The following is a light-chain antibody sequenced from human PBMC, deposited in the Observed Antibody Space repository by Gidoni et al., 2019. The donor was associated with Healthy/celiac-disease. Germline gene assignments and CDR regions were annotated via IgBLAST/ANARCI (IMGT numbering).Light chain of an antibody. J-gene: IGKJ1*01. Sequence: EIVLTQSPGTLSLSPGERATLSCRAIQSVSSSYLAWYQQKPGQAPRLLIYGASSRATGIPDSFSGSGSGTDFTLTISRLEPEDFAVYYCQQYGSSPETFGQGTKVEIK. CDR2: GAS. V-gene: IGKV3-20*01. CDR3: QQYGSSPET. CDR1: QSVSSSY.